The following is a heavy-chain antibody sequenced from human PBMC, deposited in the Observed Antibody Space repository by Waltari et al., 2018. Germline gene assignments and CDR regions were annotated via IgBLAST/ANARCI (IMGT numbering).Heavy chain of an antibody. D-gene: IGHD6-19*01. CDR1: GYTFTGYF. V-gene: IGHV1-2*02. Sequence: QVQLVQSWAEVKKPWASVKVSCKASGYTFTGYFIHWVRQAPGQGLEWRGGSNPGSGDTNYEQNFQGRVTMTTDTSISTAYMDLTRLRSDDTAVYYCARGVGAVAGPYFDYWGQGTLITVSS. CDR2: SNPGSGDT. CDR3: ARGVGAVAGPYFDY. J-gene: IGHJ4*02.